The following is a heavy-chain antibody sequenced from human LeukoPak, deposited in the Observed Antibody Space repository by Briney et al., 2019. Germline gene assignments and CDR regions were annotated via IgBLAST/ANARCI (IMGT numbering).Heavy chain of an antibody. CDR3: GRVAVAGTGSVQH. CDR1: GFTFSSYG. CDR2: IRYDGSNK. D-gene: IGHD6-19*01. Sequence: GGTLRLSCAASGFTFSSYGMHWVRQAPGKGLEWVAFIRYDGSNKYYADSVKGRFTISRDNSNNTLYLQMNSLRAEDTAVYYCGRVAVAGTGSVQHWGQGTLVTVSS. J-gene: IGHJ1*01. V-gene: IGHV3-30*02.